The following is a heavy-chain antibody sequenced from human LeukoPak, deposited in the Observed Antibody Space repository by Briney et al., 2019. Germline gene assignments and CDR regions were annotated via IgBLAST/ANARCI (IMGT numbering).Heavy chain of an antibody. CDR3: ARDKRCSGGSCYTGNAFDI. J-gene: IGHJ3*02. CDR2: IWYDGSNK. Sequence: GGSLRLSCAASGFTLSSYGMHWVRQAPGKGLEWVAVIWYDGSNKYYADSVKGRFTISRDNSKNTLYLQMNSLRAEDTAVYYCARDKRCSGGSCYTGNAFDIWGQGTMATVSS. V-gene: IGHV3-33*01. D-gene: IGHD2-15*01. CDR1: GFTLSSYG.